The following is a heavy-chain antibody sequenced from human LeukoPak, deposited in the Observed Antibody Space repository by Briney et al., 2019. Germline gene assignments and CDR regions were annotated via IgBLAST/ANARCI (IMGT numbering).Heavy chain of an antibody. D-gene: IGHD6-19*01. CDR3: ARQQWLDGAYYFDH. J-gene: IGHJ4*02. V-gene: IGHV3-21*01. Sequence: PGGSLRLSCAASGFTFSVSSMNWVRQAPGKGLEWVSFISTSSSYIYYGDSVKGRFTISRDNAKNSLYLQMNSLRAEDTAVYYCARQQWLDGAYYFDHWGEGTLVTVSS. CDR2: ISTSSSYI. CDR1: GFTFSVSS.